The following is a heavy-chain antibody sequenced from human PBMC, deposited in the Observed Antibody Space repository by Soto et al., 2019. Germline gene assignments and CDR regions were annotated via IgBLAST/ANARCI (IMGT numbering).Heavy chain of an antibody. V-gene: IGHV1-18*01. J-gene: IGHJ4*02. CDR2: INTYKGNI. Sequence: QVQLVQSGAEVKKPGASVRVSCKSSGYTFTDYGITWVRQAPGQGLEWMGWINTYKGNINYAQRLQGRVTMTTDTSTSTAYMELRSLTSDDPAVYYCARERGGYKHFDYWGQGALVTVSS. CDR1: GYTFTDYG. CDR3: ARERGGYKHFDY. D-gene: IGHD1-26*01.